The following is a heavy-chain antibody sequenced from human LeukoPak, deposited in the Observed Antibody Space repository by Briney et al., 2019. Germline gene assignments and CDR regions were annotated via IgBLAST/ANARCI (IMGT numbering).Heavy chain of an antibody. J-gene: IGHJ4*02. Sequence: GGSLRLSCAASGFTFSTYGMAWVRQAPGKGLEWVPSISSSGGGTYYGDSVKGRFTISRDNSKNTLYLQMNSLRDEDTALYYCAKEAHVAVTTYDYWGQGTLVTVSS. CDR3: AKEAHVAVTTYDY. CDR2: ISSSGGGT. D-gene: IGHD2-21*02. CDR1: GFTFSTYG. V-gene: IGHV3-23*01.